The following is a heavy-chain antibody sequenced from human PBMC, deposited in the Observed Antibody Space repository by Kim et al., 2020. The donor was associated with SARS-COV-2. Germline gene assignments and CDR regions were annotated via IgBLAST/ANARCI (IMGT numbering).Heavy chain of an antibody. CDR2: IYYSGST. CDR1: GGSISSGGYY. J-gene: IGHJ6*02. D-gene: IGHD3-3*01. CDR3: ARGPYYDFWSGYYSLLSDDGNYYYYGMDV. Sequence: SETLSLTCTVSGGSISSGGYYWSWIRQHPGKGLEWIGYIYYSGSTYYNPSLKSRVTISVDTSKNQFSLKLSSVTAADTAVYYCARGPYYDFWSGYYSLLSDDGNYYYYGMDVWGQGTTVTVSS. V-gene: IGHV4-31*03.